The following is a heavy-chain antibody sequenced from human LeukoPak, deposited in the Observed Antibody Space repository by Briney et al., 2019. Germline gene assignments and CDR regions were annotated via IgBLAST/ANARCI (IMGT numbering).Heavy chain of an antibody. Sequence: GGSLRLSCAASGFTFSSYAMSWVRQAPGKGLEWVSAISGSGGSTYYADSVKGRFTISRDNSKNTLYLQMNSLRAEDTAVYYCARGYSYGPNVLDYWGQGTLVTVSS. D-gene: IGHD5-18*01. CDR2: ISGSGGST. J-gene: IGHJ4*02. V-gene: IGHV3-23*01. CDR3: ARGYSYGPNVLDY. CDR1: GFTFSSYA.